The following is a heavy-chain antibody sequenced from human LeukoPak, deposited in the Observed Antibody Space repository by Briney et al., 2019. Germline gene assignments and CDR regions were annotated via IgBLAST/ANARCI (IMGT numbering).Heavy chain of an antibody. D-gene: IGHD3-10*01. CDR1: GFSFSTYW. J-gene: IGHJ4*02. V-gene: IGHV3-7*01. Sequence: GGSLRLSCETPGFSFSTYWMSWVRQAPGKGLEWVANIRQDGSEKYYADSVKGRFTISRDIAKQSVFLQMNSLRAEDTALYYCARLSAMVRGPEDIFYFEYWGLGTLVTVSS. CDR3: ARLSAMVRGPEDIFYFEY. CDR2: IRQDGSEK.